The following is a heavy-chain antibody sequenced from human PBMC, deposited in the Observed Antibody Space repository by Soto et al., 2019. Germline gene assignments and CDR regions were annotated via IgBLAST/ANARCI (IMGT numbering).Heavy chain of an antibody. Sequence: QVHLVQSGAEVKKPGASVKVSCKGSGYGFTTYGITWVRQAPGQGLEWMAWISAHNGNTNYAQKLQGRVTVTRDTSTSTAYMDLRSLRSDATDVYYCARWRYGDYWGQGALFTVSS. CDR3: ARWRYGDY. V-gene: IGHV1-18*01. CDR2: ISAHNGNT. D-gene: IGHD1-1*01. CDR1: GYGFTTYG. J-gene: IGHJ4*02.